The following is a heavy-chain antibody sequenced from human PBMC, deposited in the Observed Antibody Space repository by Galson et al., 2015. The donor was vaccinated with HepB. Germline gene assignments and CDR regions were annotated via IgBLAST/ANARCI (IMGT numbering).Heavy chain of an antibody. Sequence: SLRLSCAASGFTFSNAWMSWVRQAPGKGLEWVGRIKSKTDGGTTDYAAPVKGRFTISRDDSKNTLYLQMNSLKTEDTAVYYCTTEGIAVAGVGDWFDPWGQGTLVTVSS. J-gene: IGHJ5*02. CDR1: GFTFSNAW. V-gene: IGHV3-15*01. CDR3: TTEGIAVAGVGDWFDP. CDR2: IKSKTDGGTT. D-gene: IGHD6-19*01.